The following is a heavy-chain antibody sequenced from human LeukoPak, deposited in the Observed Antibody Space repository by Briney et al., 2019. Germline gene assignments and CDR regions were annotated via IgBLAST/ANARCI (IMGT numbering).Heavy chain of an antibody. Sequence: PGGSLRLSCAASGFTFSSYAMHWVRQAPGKGLEWVAVISYDGSNKYYADSAKGRFTISRDNSKNTLYLQMNSLRAEDTAVYYCVRDGGSGGDYWGQGTLVTVSS. CDR1: GFTFSSYA. CDR3: VRDGGSGGDY. D-gene: IGHD3-10*01. CDR2: ISYDGSNK. J-gene: IGHJ4*02. V-gene: IGHV3-30-3*01.